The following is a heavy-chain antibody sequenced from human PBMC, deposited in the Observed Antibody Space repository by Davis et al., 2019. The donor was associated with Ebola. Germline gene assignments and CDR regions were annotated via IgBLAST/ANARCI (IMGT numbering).Heavy chain of an antibody. V-gene: IGHV3-7*01. CDR2: IKQDGSEK. CDR3: ARDVQVVPAARGYYYYYGMDV. D-gene: IGHD2-2*01. J-gene: IGHJ6*04. Sequence: GESLKISCAASGFTFSSYWMSWVRQAPGKGLEWVANIKQDGSEKYYVDSVKGRFTISRDNAKNSLYLQMNSLRAEDTAVYYCARDVQVVPAARGYYYYYGMDVWGKGTTVTVSS. CDR1: GFTFSSYW.